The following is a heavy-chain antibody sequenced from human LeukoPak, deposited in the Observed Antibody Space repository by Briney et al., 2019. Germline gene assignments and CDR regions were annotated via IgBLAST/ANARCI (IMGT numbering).Heavy chain of an antibody. J-gene: IGHJ5*02. CDR2: IYDSEST. V-gene: IGHV4-39*01. CDR3: ARGYGRSYSSSFYVGNWFDP. CDR1: GGSIGRSSYY. D-gene: IGHD6-13*01. Sequence: PSETLSLTCTVSGGSIGRSSYYWGWIRQPPGKGLEWIGSIYDSESTYYNPSLKSRVTISVDTSKNQFSLKLSSVTAADSAVYYCARGYGRSYSSSFYVGNWFDPWGQGTLVTVSS.